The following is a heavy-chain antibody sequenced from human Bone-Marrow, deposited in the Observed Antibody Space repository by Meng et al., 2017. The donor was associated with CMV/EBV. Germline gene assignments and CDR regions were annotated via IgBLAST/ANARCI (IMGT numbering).Heavy chain of an antibody. Sequence: SETLSLTCAVYGGSFSGYYWSWIRQPPGKGLEWIGEINHSGSTNYNPSLKSRVTISVDTSKNQFSLKLSSVTAADTAVYYCPRVGVYRSTSWKFWIDPWGQGTLATVSS. V-gene: IGHV4-34*01. CDR3: PRVGVYRSTSWKFWIDP. CDR2: INHSGST. CDR1: GGSFSGYY. D-gene: IGHD6-6*01. J-gene: IGHJ5*02.